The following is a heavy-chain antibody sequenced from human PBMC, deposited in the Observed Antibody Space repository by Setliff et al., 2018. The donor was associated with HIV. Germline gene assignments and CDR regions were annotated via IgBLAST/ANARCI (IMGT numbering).Heavy chain of an antibody. Sequence: HPGGSLRLSCAASGFTFTAYNMAWVRQAPGKGLERISAISPNGDITYYAASVQGRFTISRDNSKNTVYLQMSSLIAEDTAVYYCARGARGYSYGWGQGTLVTVSS. CDR1: GFTFTAYN. V-gene: IGHV3-23*01. J-gene: IGHJ4*02. CDR2: ISPNGDIT. CDR3: ARGARGYSYG. D-gene: IGHD5-18*01.